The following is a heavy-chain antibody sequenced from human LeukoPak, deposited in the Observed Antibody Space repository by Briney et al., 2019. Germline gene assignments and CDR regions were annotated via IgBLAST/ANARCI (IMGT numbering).Heavy chain of an antibody. J-gene: IGHJ4*02. CDR1: GFTFSDYS. V-gene: IGHV3-21*01. CDR2: ISSSSSYI. Sequence: GGSLRLSCAASGFTFSDYSVNWVRQAPGKGLEWVSSISSSSSYIYYADSVKGRFTISRDNANNSLYLQMNSLRAEDTAVYYCARERGAGLSSSWVDYWGQGTLVTVSS. CDR3: ARERGAGLSSSWVDY. D-gene: IGHD6-13*01.